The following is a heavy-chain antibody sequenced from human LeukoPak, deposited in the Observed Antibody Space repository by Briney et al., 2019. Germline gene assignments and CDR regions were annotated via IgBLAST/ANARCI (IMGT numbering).Heavy chain of an antibody. V-gene: IGHV4-28*05. J-gene: IGHJ3*02. CDR2: IYYSGSI. CDR3: ARGLRWASRLPSI. CDR1: GYSISSSNW. D-gene: IGHD5-12*01. Sequence: KPSDTLSLTCAVSGYSISSSNWWGWIRQPPGKGLEWIGYIYYSGSIYYNPSLKSRVTISVDTSKNQFSLKLSSVTAADTAVYYCARGLRWASRLPSIWGQGTMVTVSS.